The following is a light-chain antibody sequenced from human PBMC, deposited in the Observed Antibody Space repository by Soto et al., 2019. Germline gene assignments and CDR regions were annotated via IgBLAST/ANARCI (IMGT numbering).Light chain of an antibody. CDR3: AAWDDSLNGFV. Sequence: QSVLTQPPSASGTPGQRVTMSCSGRSSNIGASSVHWFQQLPGAAPKLLIHTDNNRPSGVPDRFSGSKSGTSASLAITGLQSEDEANYFCAAWDDSLNGFVFVTGTKVTVL. J-gene: IGLJ1*01. CDR1: SSNIGASS. CDR2: TDN. V-gene: IGLV1-44*01.